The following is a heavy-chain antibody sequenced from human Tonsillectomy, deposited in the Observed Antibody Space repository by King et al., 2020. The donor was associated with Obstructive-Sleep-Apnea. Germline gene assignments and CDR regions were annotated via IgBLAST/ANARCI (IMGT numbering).Heavy chain of an antibody. CDR3: GSTGNYMYDAFDI. J-gene: IGHJ3*02. V-gene: IGHV3-30*02. Sequence: QVQLVQSGGGVVQPGRSLRLSCATSGFTFRSYGMHWVRQAPGKGLEWVAFIRYDGSNKYYADFVKGRFTISRDNSKNTLYLQMNSLRPEDTAVYYCGSTGNYMYDAFDIWGQGTMVTVSS. CDR2: IRYDGSNK. CDR1: GFTFRSYG. D-gene: IGHD3-9*01.